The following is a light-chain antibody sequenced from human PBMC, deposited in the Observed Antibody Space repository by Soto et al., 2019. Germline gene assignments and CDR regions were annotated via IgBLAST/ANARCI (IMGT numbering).Light chain of an antibody. CDR3: QHYGSSTWT. CDR2: DAS. J-gene: IGKJ1*01. Sequence: EIVLTQSPGTLSLSPGERATLSCRASQSITNSYLAWYQQKPGQAPRPLIYDASSRATGIPDRFSGSGSGTDFTLTIRRLEPEDFAVYYCQHYGSSTWTFGQGTKVDIK. CDR1: QSITNSY. V-gene: IGKV3-20*01.